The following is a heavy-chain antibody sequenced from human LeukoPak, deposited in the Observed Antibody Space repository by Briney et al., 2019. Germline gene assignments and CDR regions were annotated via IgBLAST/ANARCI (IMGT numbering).Heavy chain of an antibody. Sequence: PGGSLRLSCAASGFTFSSYSMNWVRQAPGKGLEWVSSISSSSSYIYYADSVKGRFTISRDSAKNSLYLQMNSLRAEDTAVYYCAILVTTVTYFDYWGQGALVTVSS. D-gene: IGHD4-11*01. CDR1: GFTFSSYS. V-gene: IGHV3-21*01. J-gene: IGHJ4*02. CDR2: ISSSSSYI. CDR3: AILVTTVTYFDY.